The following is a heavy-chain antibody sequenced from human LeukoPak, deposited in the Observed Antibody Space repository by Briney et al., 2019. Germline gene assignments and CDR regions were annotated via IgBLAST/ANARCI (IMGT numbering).Heavy chain of an antibody. V-gene: IGHV3-23*01. CDR3: ARGGLAVAGAIDY. CDR2: ISGISSNT. Sequence: GGSLRLSCAASGFTFSSYAMSWVRQAPGKGLEWVSFISGISSNTYHADSVKGRFTFSRDSSKNTLYLEMNSLRADDTAVYYCARGGLAVAGAIDYWGQGTLVTVSS. CDR1: GFTFSSYA. J-gene: IGHJ4*02. D-gene: IGHD6-13*01.